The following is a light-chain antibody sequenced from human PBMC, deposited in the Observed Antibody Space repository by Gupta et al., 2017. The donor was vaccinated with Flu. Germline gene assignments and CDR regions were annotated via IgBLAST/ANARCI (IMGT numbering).Light chain of an antibody. V-gene: IGLV1-51*02. CDR2: ENN. CDR3: GTWDSSLSAWV. Sequence: QSVLTQPPSVSAAPGQKVTISCSGGSSNIQNNYVSWYQQLPGTAPELLIYENNKRPSGIPDRFSGSKSDTSATLGITGLQTGDEADYYCGTWDSSLSAWVFGGGTKLT. J-gene: IGLJ3*02. CDR1: SSNIQNNY.